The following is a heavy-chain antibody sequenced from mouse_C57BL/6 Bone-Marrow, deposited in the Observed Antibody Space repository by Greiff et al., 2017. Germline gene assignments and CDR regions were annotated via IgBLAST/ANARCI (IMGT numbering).Heavy chain of an antibody. V-gene: IGHV1-81*01. D-gene: IGHD2-5*01. J-gene: IGHJ3*01. CDR1: GYTFTSYG. CDR3: ARSGSYYSNYLAWFAY. Sequence: QVQLQQSGAELARPGASVKLSCKASGYTFTSYGISWVKQRTGQGLEWIGEIYPRRGNTYYNEKVKGKATLTADKSSSTAYMGRRSLTSEDSAVYFCARSGSYYSNYLAWFAYWGQGTLVTVSA. CDR2: IYPRRGNT.